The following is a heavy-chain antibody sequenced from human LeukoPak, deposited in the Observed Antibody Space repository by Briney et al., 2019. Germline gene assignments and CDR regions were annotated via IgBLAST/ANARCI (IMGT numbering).Heavy chain of an antibody. CDR1: GGSISSGGYY. J-gene: IGHJ4*02. D-gene: IGHD2-15*01. CDR2: IYYSGST. CDR3: AGGCSGGSCYDRDY. V-gene: IGHV4-31*03. Sequence: PSETLSLTCTVSGGSISSGGYYWSWIRQHPGKGLEWIGYIYYSGSTYYNPSLKSRVTISVDTSKNQSSLKLSSATAADTAVYYCAGGCSGGSCYDRDYWGQGTLVTVSS.